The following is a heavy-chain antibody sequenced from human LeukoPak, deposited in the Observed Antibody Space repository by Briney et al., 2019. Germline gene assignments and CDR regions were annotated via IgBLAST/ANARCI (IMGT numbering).Heavy chain of an antibody. D-gene: IGHD3-16*01. CDR1: GGSISSYY. CDR3: ARTYYDYVWGSSNWFDP. CDR2: IYYSGST. Sequence: PSETLSLTCTVSGGSISSYYWSWIRQPPRKGLEWIGYIYYSGSTNYNPSLKSRVTISVDTSKNQFSLKLSSVTAADTAVYYCARTYYDYVWGSSNWFDPWGQGTLVTVSS. J-gene: IGHJ5*02. V-gene: IGHV4-59*08.